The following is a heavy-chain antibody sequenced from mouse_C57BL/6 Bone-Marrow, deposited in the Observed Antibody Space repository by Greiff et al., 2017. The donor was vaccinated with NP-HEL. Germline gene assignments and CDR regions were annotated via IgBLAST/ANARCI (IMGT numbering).Heavy chain of an antibody. V-gene: IGHV3-6*01. CDR1: GYSIISGYY. Sequence: EVQLQESGPGLVKPSRSLSLTCSVTGYSIISGYYWNWIRQFPGNKLEWMAYISYDGSNNYNPSLKNRISITRDISKNQFFLKLTSVTTEDTATYYCAREGGYYGSPFAYWGQGTLVTVSA. CDR2: ISYDGSN. CDR3: AREGGYYGSPFAY. D-gene: IGHD1-1*01. J-gene: IGHJ3*01.